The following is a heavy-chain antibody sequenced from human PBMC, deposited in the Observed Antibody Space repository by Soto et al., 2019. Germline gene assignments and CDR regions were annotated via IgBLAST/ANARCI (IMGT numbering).Heavy chain of an antibody. CDR1: GYNFNTYD. Sequence: QVQLVQSGAEVEKPGASVKVSCQASGYNFNTYDINWVRQATGQGLEWMGWMSPSSGNTNYAQKFQGRVTMTRDTSVSTAYMGLNSLTSDDTAVYYCARGITQGYDYWGQGTPVTVSS. D-gene: IGHD1-20*01. CDR2: MSPSSGNT. CDR3: ARGITQGYDY. J-gene: IGHJ4*02. V-gene: IGHV1-8*02.